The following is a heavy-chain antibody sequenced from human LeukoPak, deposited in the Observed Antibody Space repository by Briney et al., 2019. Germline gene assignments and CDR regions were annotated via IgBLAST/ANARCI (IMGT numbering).Heavy chain of an antibody. CDR3: SKHARIVGAAFFAY. Sequence: GGSLRLSCAASRFTFSSYSMNWVRQPPGKGLEWVSAISGSGGSTYYADSVKGRFTISRDNSKNTLYLQMNSLRAEDTAVYYCSKHARIVGAAFFAYWGQGTLVTVSS. J-gene: IGHJ4*02. D-gene: IGHD1-26*01. CDR1: RFTFSSYS. CDR2: ISGSGGST. V-gene: IGHV3-23*01.